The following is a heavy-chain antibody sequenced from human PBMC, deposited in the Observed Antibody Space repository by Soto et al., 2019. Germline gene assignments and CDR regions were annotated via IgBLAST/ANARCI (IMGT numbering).Heavy chain of an antibody. CDR2: ISAYNGDT. V-gene: IGHV1-18*01. CDR1: GYTFTNYD. CDR3: ARSGLPAPLVVVGHTPFDP. D-gene: IGHD2-15*01. J-gene: IGHJ5*02. Sequence: QVQLVQSGDEVKKPGASVKVSCKASGYTFTNYDINWVRQAPGQGLEWMGWISAYNGDTNYAQKLQGRVTMTTDTSTSTAYMELRSLRSDDTAVYYCARSGLPAPLVVVGHTPFDPWGQGTLVTVSS.